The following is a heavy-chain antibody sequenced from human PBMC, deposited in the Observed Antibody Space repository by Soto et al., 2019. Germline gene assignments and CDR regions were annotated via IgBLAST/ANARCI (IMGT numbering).Heavy chain of an antibody. Sequence: QVQLVQSGAEVREPGASVKVSCKASGYTFTSYGISWVRQAPGQGLEWMGWISGYNGNTNDAQKFQGRVTMTTDTSTTTANMELRSLRSDDTAVYYCARDKHWLAYDYWGQGTLVTVSS. CDR2: ISGYNGNT. D-gene: IGHD6-19*01. J-gene: IGHJ4*02. V-gene: IGHV1-18*01. CDR1: GYTFTSYG. CDR3: ARDKHWLAYDY.